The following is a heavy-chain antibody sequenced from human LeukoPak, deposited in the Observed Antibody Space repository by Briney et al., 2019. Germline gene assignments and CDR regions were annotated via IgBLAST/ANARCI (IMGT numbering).Heavy chain of an antibody. CDR2: ISSGSNTI. Sequence: GGSLRLSCAASGFTFSSYSMNWVCQAPGKGLEWVSYISSGSNTIYYADSVKGRFTISRDNAKNSLYLQMNSLRAEDTAVYYCARDLEAVAGNAWGQGTLVTVSS. J-gene: IGHJ5*02. CDR1: GFTFSSYS. D-gene: IGHD6-19*01. V-gene: IGHV3-48*01. CDR3: ARDLEAVAGNA.